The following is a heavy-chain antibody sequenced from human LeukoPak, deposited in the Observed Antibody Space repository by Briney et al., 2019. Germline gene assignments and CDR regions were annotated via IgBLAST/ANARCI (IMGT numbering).Heavy chain of an antibody. V-gene: IGHV1-2*02. J-gene: IGHJ4*02. D-gene: IGHD3-10*01. CDR1: GYTFTGYY. CDR2: INPNSGGT. CDR3: ARADLDYYGSGSYSGDY. Sequence: GASVKVSCKASGYTFTGYYMHWVRQAPGQGLEWMGWINPNSGGTNYAQKLQGRVTMTTDTSTSTAYMELRSLRSDDTAVYYCARADLDYYGSGSYSGDYWGQGTLVTVSS.